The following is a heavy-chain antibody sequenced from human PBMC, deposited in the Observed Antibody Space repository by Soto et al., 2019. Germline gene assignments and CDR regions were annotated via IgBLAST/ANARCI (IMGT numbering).Heavy chain of an antibody. CDR2: INAGNGNT. Sequence: ASVKVSCKASGYTFTSYAMHWVRQAPGQRLEWMGWINAGNGNTKYSQKFQGRVTITRDTSASTAYMELSSLRSEDTAVYYCARVASGVSSSWYYFDYWGQGTLVTVSS. CDR3: ARVASGVSSSWYYFDY. CDR1: GYTFTSYA. J-gene: IGHJ4*02. D-gene: IGHD6-13*01. V-gene: IGHV1-3*01.